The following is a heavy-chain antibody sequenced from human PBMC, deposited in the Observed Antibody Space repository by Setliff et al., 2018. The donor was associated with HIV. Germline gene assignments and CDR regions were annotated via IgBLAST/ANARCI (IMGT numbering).Heavy chain of an antibody. CDR2: ISSSGSTI. V-gene: IGHV3-11*04. J-gene: IGHJ4*02. CDR1: GSTFSDLW. Sequence: GGSLRLSCAASGSTFSDLWLSWVRQAPGKGLEWVSYISSSGSTIYYADSVKGRFTISRDNAKNSLYLQMNSLSAEDTAVYYCARERLRFLEWLPLDYWGQGTLVTVSS. D-gene: IGHD3-3*01. CDR3: ARERLRFLEWLPLDY.